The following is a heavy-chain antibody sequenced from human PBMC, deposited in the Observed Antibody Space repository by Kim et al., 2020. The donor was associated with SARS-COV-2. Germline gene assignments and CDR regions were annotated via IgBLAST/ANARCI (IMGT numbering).Heavy chain of an antibody. Sequence: AETVRGRFTISRDNSKNILVLQMDSLRVDDTAVYYCAKDLLYVPGRGYFDSWGQGVLVTVSS. CDR3: AKDLLYVPGRGYFDS. J-gene: IGHJ4*02. D-gene: IGHD3-10*01. V-gene: IGHV3-23*01.